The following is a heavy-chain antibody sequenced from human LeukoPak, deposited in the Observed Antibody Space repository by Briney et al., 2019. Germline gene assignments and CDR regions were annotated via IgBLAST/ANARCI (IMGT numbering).Heavy chain of an antibody. CDR1: EFTFSKYA. Sequence: GGSLRFSCAASEFTFSKYAMTWVRQAPGKGLEWVALIATDGGERYYADSVKGRFTISRDNSKNTLYVQMNSLRAEDTAVYYCARVKNALHPRNGQYYFDYWGQGTLVTVSS. CDR3: ARVKNALHPRNGQYYFDY. CDR2: IATDGGER. D-gene: IGHD1-1*01. V-gene: IGHV3-30-3*01. J-gene: IGHJ4*02.